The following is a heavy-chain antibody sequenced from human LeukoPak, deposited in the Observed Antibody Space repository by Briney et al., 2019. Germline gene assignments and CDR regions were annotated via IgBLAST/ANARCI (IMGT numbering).Heavy chain of an antibody. CDR2: ISENGEST. CDR3: ASYFHYGDYASLWY. Sequence: GGSLRLSCAASGFTFNTYAMCWVRHAPGEGLEWVSSISENGESTYYADSVKGRFTISRDNSRNTLYLQMNSLRAEDTAVYYCASYFHYGDYASLWYWGQGTLVTVSS. V-gene: IGHV3-23*01. D-gene: IGHD4-17*01. CDR1: GFTFNTYA. J-gene: IGHJ4*02.